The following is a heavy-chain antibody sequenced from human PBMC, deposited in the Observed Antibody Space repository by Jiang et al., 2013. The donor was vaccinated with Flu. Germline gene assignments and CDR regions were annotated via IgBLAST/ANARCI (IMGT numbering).Heavy chain of an antibody. CDR1: GFTFSDYY. Sequence: VQLLESGGGLVKPGGSLRLSCAASGFTFSDYYMSWIRQAPGKGLEWISYITVTGVTKYYADSVKGRFTISRDNAKNSLFLQMNGLRADEDTAIYYCARGVLVPAADYWGQGTLVTVSS. J-gene: IGHJ4*02. CDR3: ARGVLVPAADY. CDR2: ITVTGVTK. V-gene: IGHV3-11*01. D-gene: IGHD2-2*01.